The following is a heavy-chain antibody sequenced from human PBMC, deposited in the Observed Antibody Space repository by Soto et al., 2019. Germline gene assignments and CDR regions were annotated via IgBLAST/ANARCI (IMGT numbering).Heavy chain of an antibody. Sequence: SVKVSCKASGFTFTSSAVQWVRQARGQRLEWIGWIVVGSGNTNYAQKFQERVTITRDMSTSTAYMELSSLRSEDTAVYYCAAGRGYSYAKREDLYYHYYGMDVWGQGTTVTVSS. CDR1: GFTFTSSA. V-gene: IGHV1-58*01. CDR3: AAGRGYSYAKREDLYYHYYGMDV. J-gene: IGHJ6*02. D-gene: IGHD5-18*01. CDR2: IVVGSGNT.